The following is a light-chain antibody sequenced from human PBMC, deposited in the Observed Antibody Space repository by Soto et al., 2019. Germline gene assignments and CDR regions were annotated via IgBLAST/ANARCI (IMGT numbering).Light chain of an antibody. J-gene: IGKJ2*01. CDR2: DAS. Sequence: EIVLTQSPATLSLSPGERATLSCRASQSVSSYLAWYQQKPGQAPRLLIYDASSRATGIPARFSGSGSGTDFTLTISSLEPEDFAVYYCQQRSHWPRTFGQGTKLEIK. V-gene: IGKV3-11*01. CDR1: QSVSSY. CDR3: QQRSHWPRT.